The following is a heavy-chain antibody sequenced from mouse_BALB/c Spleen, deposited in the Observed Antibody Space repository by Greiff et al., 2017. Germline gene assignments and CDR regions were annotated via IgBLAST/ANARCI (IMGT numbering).Heavy chain of an antibody. CDR3: ARGAGKKGSDY. J-gene: IGHJ2*01. CDR2: IYPGNVNT. Sequence: VKVVESGPELVKPGASVRISCKASGYTFTSYYIHWVKQRPGQGLEWIGWIYPGNVNTKYNEKFKGKATLTADKSSSTAYMQLSSLTSEDSAVYFCARGAGKKGSDYWGQGTTLTVSS. CDR1: GYTFTSYY. D-gene: IGHD3-3*01. V-gene: IGHV1S56*01.